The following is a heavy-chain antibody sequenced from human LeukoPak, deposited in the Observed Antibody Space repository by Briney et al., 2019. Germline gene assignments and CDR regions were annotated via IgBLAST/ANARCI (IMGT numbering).Heavy chain of an antibody. D-gene: IGHD3-22*01. V-gene: IGHV3-23*01. CDR2: ISGSGGST. J-gene: IGHJ4*02. CDR3: ARQIYYYDSSGYLYYFDY. Sequence: GGSLRLSCAASGFTFSSYAMSWVRQAPGKGLEWVSAISGSGGSTYYADSVKGRFTISRDNSKNTLYLQMNSLRAEDTAVYYCARQIYYYDSSGYLYYFDYWGQGTLVTVSS. CDR1: GFTFSSYA.